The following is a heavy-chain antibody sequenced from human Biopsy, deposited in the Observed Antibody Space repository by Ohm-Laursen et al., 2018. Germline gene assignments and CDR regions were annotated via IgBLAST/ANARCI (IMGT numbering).Heavy chain of an antibody. CDR3: AKFEGDPTPSYYFDY. J-gene: IGHJ4*02. Sequence: GSLRLSCAASGFTFGDSAMHWVRQAPGKGLEWVAGIYGGGFGTYCADSVKGRFSISRDNSENTLYLHMNSLRAEDTAVYFCAKFEGDPTPSYYFDYWGQGTLVTVSS. V-gene: IGHV3-23*01. D-gene: IGHD3-10*01. CDR2: IYGGGFGT. CDR1: GFTFGDSA.